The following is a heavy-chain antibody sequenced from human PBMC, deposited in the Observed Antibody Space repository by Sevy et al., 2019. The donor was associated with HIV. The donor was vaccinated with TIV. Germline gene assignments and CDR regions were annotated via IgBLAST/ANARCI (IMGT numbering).Heavy chain of an antibody. Sequence: GGSLRLSCAASGFTFDDYGMSWVRQAPGKGLEWVSGINWNGGSTGYADSVKGRCTLSRDNAKNSLYLQMNSLRAEDTALYYCARVKEYYDFWSPFDPWGQGTLVTVSS. V-gene: IGHV3-20*04. J-gene: IGHJ5*02. CDR1: GFTFDDYG. D-gene: IGHD3-3*01. CDR2: INWNGGST. CDR3: ARVKEYYDFWSPFDP.